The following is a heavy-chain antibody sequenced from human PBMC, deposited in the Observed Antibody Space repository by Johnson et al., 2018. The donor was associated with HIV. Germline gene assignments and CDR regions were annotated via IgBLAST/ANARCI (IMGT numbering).Heavy chain of an antibody. CDR2: ISYDGSNK. V-gene: IGHV3-30*04. D-gene: IGHD6-13*01. CDR1: GFTFSSYA. Sequence: QEQLVESGGGVVQPGRSLRLSCAASGFTFSSYAMHWVRQAPGKGLDWVAVISYDGSNKYYADSVKGRFTISRDNSKNTLYLQMNSLRAEDTAVYYCARELGYSSSNDAFDIWGQGTMVTVSS. J-gene: IGHJ3*02. CDR3: ARELGYSSSNDAFDI.